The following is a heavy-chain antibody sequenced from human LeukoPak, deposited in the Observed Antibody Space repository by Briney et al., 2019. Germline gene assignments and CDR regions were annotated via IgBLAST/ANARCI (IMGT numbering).Heavy chain of an antibody. D-gene: IGHD3-16*01. J-gene: IGHJ4*02. CDR1: GFTFSSDG. CDR3: AAQGVFSHGGY. Sequence: GGSLSLSCAASGFTFSSDGIHWVRQAPDEGLGWVAVISYDGSNKFYADSVKGGFTISRDNSKNTLYLQMNSLRAEDTAVYYCAAQGVFSHGGYWGQGTLVTVSS. CDR2: ISYDGSNK. V-gene: IGHV3-30*03.